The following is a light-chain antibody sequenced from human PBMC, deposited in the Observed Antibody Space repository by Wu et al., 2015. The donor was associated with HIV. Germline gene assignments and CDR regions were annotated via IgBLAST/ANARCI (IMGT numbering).Light chain of an antibody. V-gene: IGKV3-15*01. J-gene: IGKJ1*01. CDR2: GAS. Sequence: TVLTQSPGTLSLSPGERATLSCRASQSVSSNLAWYQQKPGQAPRLLIYGASTRATDIPARFSGSGSGTEFTLTISSMQSEDFAVYYCQQYNNWPPWTFGQGTKVEIK. CDR1: QSVSSN. CDR3: QQYNNWPPWT.